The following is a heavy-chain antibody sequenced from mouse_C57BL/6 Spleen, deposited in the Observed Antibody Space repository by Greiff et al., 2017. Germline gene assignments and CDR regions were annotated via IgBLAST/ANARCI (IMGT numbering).Heavy chain of an antibody. CDR3: ARDPVSGNYFDY. CDR1: GYSITSGYY. CDR2: ISYDGSN. D-gene: IGHD6-2*01. Sequence: VQLQQSGPGLVKPSQSLSLTCSVTGYSITSGYYWNWIRQFPGNKLEWMGYISYDGSNNYNPSLKNRISITRDTSKNQFFLKLNSVTTEDTATYYCARDPVSGNYFDYWGQGTTLTVSS. J-gene: IGHJ2*01. V-gene: IGHV3-6*01.